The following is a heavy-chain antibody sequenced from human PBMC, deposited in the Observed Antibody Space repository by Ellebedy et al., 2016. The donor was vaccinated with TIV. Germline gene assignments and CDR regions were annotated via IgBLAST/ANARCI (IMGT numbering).Heavy chain of an antibody. V-gene: IGHV3-74*01. J-gene: IGHJ4*02. Sequence: PGGSLRLSCAASDFIFNIFRVNWVRQVPGKGLVWVARIHSVGSDSRYADSVRGRFTISRDNAKRTVYLQLNSLGVEDTAIYHCAGEVYGGNCPQKYWGQGTLVTVSA. CDR2: IHSVGSDS. CDR1: DFIFNIFR. D-gene: IGHD4-23*01. CDR3: AGEVYGGNCPQKY.